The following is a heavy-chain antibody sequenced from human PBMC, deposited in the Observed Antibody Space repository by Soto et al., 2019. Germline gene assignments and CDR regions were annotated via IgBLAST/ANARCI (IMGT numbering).Heavy chain of an antibody. V-gene: IGHV3-13*01. CDR2: IGTAGDT. CDR1: GFTFSSYD. J-gene: IGHJ4*02. D-gene: IGHD4-17*01. CDR3: ARGYRTRSSYGDYVSHYFDY. Sequence: PGGSLRLSCAASGFTFSSYDMHWVRQATGKGLEWVSAIGTAGDTYYPGSVKGRFTISRENAKNSLYLQMNSLRAGDTAVYYCARGYRTRSSYGDYVSHYFDYWGQGTLVIVSS.